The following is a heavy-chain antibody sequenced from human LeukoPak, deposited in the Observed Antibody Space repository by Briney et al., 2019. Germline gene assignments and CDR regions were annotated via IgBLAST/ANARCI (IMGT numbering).Heavy chain of an antibody. Sequence: PSETLSLTCTVSGGSINSYYWSWIRQPPGKGLEWIGYIFYSGSTNYNPSLQSRVTISVDTSRNQFSLNLSSVTAADTAVYYCARGPTRQYFDSWGRGTLVTVSS. CDR1: GGSINSYY. D-gene: IGHD6-6*01. CDR3: ARGPTRQYFDS. V-gene: IGHV4-59*01. J-gene: IGHJ4*02. CDR2: IFYSGST.